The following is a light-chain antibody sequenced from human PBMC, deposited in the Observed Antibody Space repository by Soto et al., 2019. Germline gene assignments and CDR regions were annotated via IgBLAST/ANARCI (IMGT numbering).Light chain of an antibody. Sequence: IQMTQSPSSLSASVGDRVTITCRASQSISSDLNWYQQKPGKAPKLLIYAASSLQSGVPSRFSGSGSGTEFTLTISSLQPEDFATYSCQQLNIYLLT. CDR1: QSISSD. V-gene: IGKV1-17*01. CDR3: QQLNIYLLT. J-gene: IGKJ4*01. CDR2: AAS.